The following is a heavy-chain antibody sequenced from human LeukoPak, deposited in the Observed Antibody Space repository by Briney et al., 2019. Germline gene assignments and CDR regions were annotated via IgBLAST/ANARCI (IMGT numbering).Heavy chain of an antibody. CDR3: ARGGVLKSVDN. V-gene: IGHV4-38-2*02. CDR1: GYSISSGYY. D-gene: IGHD3-16*01. CDR2: IYDIGST. Sequence: PSETLSLTCTVSGYSISSGYYWGWIRQPPGKVLEWIGYIYDIGSTTYDPSLKSRVTISVDTSKNQFSLKLSSVTAADTAVYYCARGGVLKSVDNWGQGTLVTVSS. J-gene: IGHJ4*02.